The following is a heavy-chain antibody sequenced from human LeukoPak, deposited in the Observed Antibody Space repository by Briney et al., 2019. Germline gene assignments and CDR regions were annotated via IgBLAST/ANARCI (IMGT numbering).Heavy chain of an antibody. Sequence: SVKVSCKASGGTFSSYAISWVRQAPGQGLEWMGGIIPIFGTANYAQKFQGRVTITTDESTSTAYMELSSLRSEDTAVYYCASPAQSNLGELSLENWAFDIWGQGTMLTASS. D-gene: IGHD3-16*02. CDR3: ASPAQSNLGELSLENWAFDI. V-gene: IGHV1-69*05. CDR2: IIPIFGTA. J-gene: IGHJ3*02. CDR1: GGTFSSYA.